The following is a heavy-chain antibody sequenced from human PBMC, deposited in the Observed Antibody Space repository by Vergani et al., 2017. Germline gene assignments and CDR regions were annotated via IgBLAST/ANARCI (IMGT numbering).Heavy chain of an antibody. D-gene: IGHD3-3*02. CDR2: ISSSSSTI. Sequence: EVQLVESGGGLVQPGGSLRLSCAASGFTFSSYSMNWVRQAPGKGLEWVSYISSSSSTIYYADSVKGRFTISRDKAKKSLYLQMNSLSAEDTAVYYCARDISLWYWGQGTLVTVSS. V-gene: IGHV3-48*01. J-gene: IGHJ4*02. CDR3: ARDISLWY. CDR1: GFTFSSYS.